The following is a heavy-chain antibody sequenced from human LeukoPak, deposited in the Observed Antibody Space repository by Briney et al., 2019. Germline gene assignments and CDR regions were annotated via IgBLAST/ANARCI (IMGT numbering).Heavy chain of an antibody. Sequence: GGSLRLSCAASGFTFSSHWMSWVRQSPGKGLEWMANIKQDGSEKYYVDSVKGRFTISRDNAKNSLYLQMNSLRAEDTAVYHCARMRGSYSFDYWGQGTLVTVSS. D-gene: IGHD1-26*01. CDR3: ARMRGSYSFDY. CDR1: GFTFSSHW. CDR2: IKQDGSEK. J-gene: IGHJ4*02. V-gene: IGHV3-7*01.